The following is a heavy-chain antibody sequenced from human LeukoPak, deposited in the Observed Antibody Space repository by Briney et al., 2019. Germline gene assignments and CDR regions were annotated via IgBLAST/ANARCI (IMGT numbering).Heavy chain of an antibody. Sequence: SETLSLTCAVYGGSFSGYYWSWIRQPPGKGLEWIGEINHSGSTNYNPSLKSRVTISVDTSKNQFSLKLSSVTAADTAVYYCARGRRSYDFWSGYARPNDAFDIWGQGTMVTVSS. V-gene: IGHV4-34*01. CDR2: INHSGST. J-gene: IGHJ3*02. D-gene: IGHD3-3*01. CDR1: GGSFSGYY. CDR3: ARGRRSYDFWSGYARPNDAFDI.